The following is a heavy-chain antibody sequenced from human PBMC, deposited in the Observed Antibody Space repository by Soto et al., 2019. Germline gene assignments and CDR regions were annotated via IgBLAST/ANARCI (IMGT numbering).Heavy chain of an antibody. J-gene: IGHJ4*02. CDR1: GGSMSEYF. D-gene: IGHD3-10*01. CDR3: ARDGYDGSGSPYPAY. V-gene: IGHV4-59*01. Sequence: SETVSLTCSGSGGSMSEYFWSWIRQSPGKGLEWIGYIYYLGSTDYNPSLKSRVTISVDTSKRQFSLRLTSVTAADTAVYYCARDGYDGSGSPYPAYWGPGTQVTVSS. CDR2: IYYLGST.